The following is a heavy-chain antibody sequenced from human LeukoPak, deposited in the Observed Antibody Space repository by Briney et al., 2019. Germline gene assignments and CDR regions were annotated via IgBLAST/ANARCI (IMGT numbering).Heavy chain of an antibody. CDR1: GYTFTSYG. Sequence: ASVKVSCKASGYTFTSYGISWVRQAPGQGLEWMGWINPNSGGTNYAQKFQGRVTMTRDTSISTAYMELSRLRSDDTAVYYCATSDKQAVAGTNGVYWGQGTLVTVSS. V-gene: IGHV1-2*02. J-gene: IGHJ4*02. D-gene: IGHD6-19*01. CDR3: ATSDKQAVAGTNGVY. CDR2: INPNSGGT.